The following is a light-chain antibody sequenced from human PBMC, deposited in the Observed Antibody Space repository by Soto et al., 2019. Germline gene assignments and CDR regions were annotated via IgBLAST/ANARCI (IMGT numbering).Light chain of an antibody. CDR2: KAS. J-gene: IGKJ2*01. V-gene: IGKV1-5*03. Sequence: DIQMTPSPSTLSASVGDRVTITCRASQNINNGLAWYQQKPGRAPNLLIYKASILESGVPSRFSGSGSGTEFTLTISSLQPDDFATYFCLSYDSYSYTFGQGTELEIK. CDR3: LSYDSYSYT. CDR1: QNINNG.